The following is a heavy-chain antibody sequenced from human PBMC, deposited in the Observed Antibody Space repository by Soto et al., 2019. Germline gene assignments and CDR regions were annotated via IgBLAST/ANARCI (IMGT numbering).Heavy chain of an antibody. V-gene: IGHV4-59*01. CDR2: IYYLGST. CDR3: ARDGYDGSGSPYPAY. CDR1: GGSMSEYF. D-gene: IGHD3-10*01. Sequence: SETLSLTCIVSGGSMSEYFWSWIRQSPGKGLEWIGYIYYLGSTDYNPSLKSRVTISVDTSKRQFSLRLTSVTAADTAVYYCARDGYDGSGSPYPAYWGPGTQVTVYS. J-gene: IGHJ4*02.